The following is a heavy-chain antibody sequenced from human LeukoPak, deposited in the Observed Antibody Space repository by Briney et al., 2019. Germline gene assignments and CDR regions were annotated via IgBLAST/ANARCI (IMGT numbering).Heavy chain of an antibody. D-gene: IGHD6-19*01. V-gene: IGHV1-18*04. Sequence: GASVTVSFTASGYTFTLYAISWVRQAPGQGLEWMGWISTYNGDTNYAQNLQGRVTMTRDTSTSTAYMELRSLRSDDTAVYYCARDPSNTSGRYIYFDSWSQGTLGTVSA. CDR3: ARDPSNTSGRYIYFDS. J-gene: IGHJ4*02. CDR1: GYTFTLYA. CDR2: ISTYNGDT.